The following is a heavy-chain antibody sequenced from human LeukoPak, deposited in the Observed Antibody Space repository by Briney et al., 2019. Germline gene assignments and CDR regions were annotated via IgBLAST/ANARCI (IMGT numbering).Heavy chain of an antibody. CDR3: ARADFWSGSINY. CDR2: INPNSGDT. J-gene: IGHJ4*02. D-gene: IGHD3-3*01. CDR1: GYTFTDSY. V-gene: IGHV1-2*02. Sequence: ASVKVSCKASGYTFTDSYMDWVRQAPGQGLEWMGWINPNSGDTNYAQKFQGRVTMTRDTSISTAYMELSRLTSDDTAVYYCARADFWSGSINYWGQGTLVTVSS.